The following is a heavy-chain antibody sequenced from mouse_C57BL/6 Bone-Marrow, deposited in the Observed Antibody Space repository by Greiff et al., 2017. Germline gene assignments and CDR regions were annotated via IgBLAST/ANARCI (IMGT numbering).Heavy chain of an antibody. V-gene: IGHV1-53*01. D-gene: IGHD3-2*02. CDR3: ARGYSSGYVDYAMDY. CDR2: INPSNGGT. CDR1: GYTFTSYW. J-gene: IGHJ4*01. Sequence: QVHVKQPGPELVKPGASVKLSCKASGYTFTSYWMHWVKQRPGQGLEWIGNINPSNGGTNYNEKFKSKATLTVDKSSSTAYMQLSSLTSEDSAVYYCARGYSSGYVDYAMDYWGQGTSVTVSS.